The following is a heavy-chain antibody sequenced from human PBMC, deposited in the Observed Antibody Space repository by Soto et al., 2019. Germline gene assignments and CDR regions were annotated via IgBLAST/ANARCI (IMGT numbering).Heavy chain of an antibody. Sequence: EVQLVESGGGLVKPGGSLRLSCAASGFTFSSYSMNWVRQAPGKGLEWVSSISSSSSYIYYADSVKGRFTISRDNAKNSLYLQMNSLRAEDTAVYYCAREDISAMIVVVITTVGAFDIWGQGTMVTVSS. J-gene: IGHJ3*02. CDR1: GFTFSSYS. D-gene: IGHD3-22*01. CDR2: ISSSSSYI. CDR3: AREDISAMIVVVITTVGAFDI. V-gene: IGHV3-21*01.